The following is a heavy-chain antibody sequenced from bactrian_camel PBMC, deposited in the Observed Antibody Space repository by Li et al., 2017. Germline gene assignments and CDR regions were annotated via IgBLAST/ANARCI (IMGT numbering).Heavy chain of an antibody. CDR2: ISMAGDST. CDR1: GFTFSNYA. D-gene: IGHD3*01. V-gene: IGHV3S31*01. CDR3: AARSVPYPFSRVCPLGTAFPY. J-gene: IGHJ4*01. Sequence: VQLVESGGGLVQPGGSLRLSCVGSGFTFSNYAMTWVRQAPEKGLEWVSSISMAGDSTFYADSLKGRFTISRENAENTLYLQLNSLKPEDTAIYYCAARSVPYPFSRVCPLGTAFPYWGQGTQVTVS.